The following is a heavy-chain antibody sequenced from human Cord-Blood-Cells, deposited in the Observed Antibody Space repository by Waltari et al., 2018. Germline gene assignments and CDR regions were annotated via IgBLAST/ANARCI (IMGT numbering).Heavy chain of an antibody. D-gene: IGHD3-3*01. V-gene: IGHV4-34*01. CDR2: INHSGST. CDR3: ARADFGYDAFDI. Sequence: QVQLQQRGAGLLKPSETLSLTCAVYGGSFSGYYWSWIRQPPGKGLEWIGEINHSGSTNDNPALKRRVTISVDTSKNQFALKLSSVTGADTAVYYCARADFGYDAFDIWGQGTMVTVSS. CDR1: GGSFSGYY. J-gene: IGHJ3*02.